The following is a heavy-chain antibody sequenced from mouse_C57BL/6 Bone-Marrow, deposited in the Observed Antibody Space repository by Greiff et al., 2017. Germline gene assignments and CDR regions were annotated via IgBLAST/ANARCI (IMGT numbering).Heavy chain of an antibody. CDR3: ARCDYAMDY. Sequence: QVQLQQPGAELVMPGASVKLSCKASGYTFTSYWMHWVKQRPGHGLEWIGEIDPSDSYTNYNQKFKGKSTLTVDKSSSTAYMQLSSLTSEDSAVYYCARCDYAMDYWGQGTSVTVSS. J-gene: IGHJ4*01. CDR2: IDPSDSYT. V-gene: IGHV1-69*01. CDR1: GYTFTSYW.